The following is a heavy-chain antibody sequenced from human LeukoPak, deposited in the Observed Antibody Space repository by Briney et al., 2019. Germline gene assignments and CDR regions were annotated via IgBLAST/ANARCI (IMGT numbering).Heavy chain of an antibody. CDR1: GFTFSSYS. Sequence: GGSLRLSCAASGFTFSSYSMNWVRQAPGKGLEWISYISSYSGSTIYYADSVKGRFTISRDNAKNALYLQTNSLRYEDTAVYHCARGLAPWGQGTLVTVSS. V-gene: IGHV3-48*02. J-gene: IGHJ5*02. CDR2: ISSYSGSTI. CDR3: ARGLAP.